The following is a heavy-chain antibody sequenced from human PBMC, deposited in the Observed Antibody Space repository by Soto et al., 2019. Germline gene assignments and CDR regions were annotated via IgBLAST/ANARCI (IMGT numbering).Heavy chain of an antibody. CDR3: ARDXGGDVVVPAAKYYYYYGMDV. CDR2: TYYRSKWYN. Sequence: SQTLSLTCATSGDSVSSNSAAWNWIRQSPSRGLEWLGRTYYRSKWYNDYAVSVKSRITINPDTSKNQFSLQLNSVTPEDTAVYYCARDXGGDVVVPAAKYYYYYGMDVWGQGTTVTVSS. J-gene: IGHJ6*02. V-gene: IGHV6-1*01. CDR1: GDSVSSNSAA. D-gene: IGHD2-2*01.